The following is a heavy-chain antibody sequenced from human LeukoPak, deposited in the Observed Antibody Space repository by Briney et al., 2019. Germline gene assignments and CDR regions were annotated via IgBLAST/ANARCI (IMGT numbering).Heavy chain of an antibody. Sequence: GESLRISCKGSGYSFTSYWISWVRQMPGKGLEWMGRIDPSDSYTNYSPSFQDHVTISADKSISTAYLQWSSLKASDTAMYYCARLNGYAPPTAPFDYWGQGTLVTVSS. CDR2: IDPSDSYT. CDR3: ARLNGYAPPTAPFDY. CDR1: GYSFTSYW. J-gene: IGHJ4*02. V-gene: IGHV5-10-1*01. D-gene: IGHD5-12*01.